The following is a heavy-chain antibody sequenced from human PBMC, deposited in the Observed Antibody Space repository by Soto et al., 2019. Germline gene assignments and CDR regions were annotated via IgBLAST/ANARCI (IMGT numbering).Heavy chain of an antibody. D-gene: IGHD2-21*02. J-gene: IGHJ3*02. V-gene: IGHV3-23*01. CDR1: GFTFSSYA. Sequence: GSLRLSCAASGFTFSSYAMSWVRQAPGKGLEWVSAISGSGGSTYYADSVKGRFTISRDNSKNTLYLQMNSLRAEDTAVYYCAKELGMRPSGDLGDAFDIWGQGTMVTVSS. CDR2: ISGSGGST. CDR3: AKELGMRPSGDLGDAFDI.